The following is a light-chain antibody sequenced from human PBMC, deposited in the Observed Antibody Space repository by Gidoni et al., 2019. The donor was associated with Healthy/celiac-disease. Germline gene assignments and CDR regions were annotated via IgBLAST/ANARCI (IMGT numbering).Light chain of an antibody. Sequence: EIVITHSPATLSVSPGERATLSCRASQSVSSNLAWYQQKPGQAPRRLIYGASTRATGIPARFSGSGSGTEVTLTISSLQSEDFAVYYCQQYNNWPPYTFGQXTKLEIK. V-gene: IGKV3-15*01. J-gene: IGKJ2*01. CDR2: GAS. CDR1: QSVSSN. CDR3: QQYNNWPPYT.